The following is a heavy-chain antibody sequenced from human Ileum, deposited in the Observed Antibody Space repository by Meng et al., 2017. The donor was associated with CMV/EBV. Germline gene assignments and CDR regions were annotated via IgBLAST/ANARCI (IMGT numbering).Heavy chain of an antibody. J-gene: IGHJ4*02. D-gene: IGHD1-26*01. CDR1: GLTFSDYY. Sequence: SGLTFSDYYMYWIRQAPGKGLEWLSYISSSDGSRIYYADSVKGRYTISRDNGKNSLYLQMNSLRADDTAVYYCARGRGSYGVDFDYWGQGTLVTVSS. CDR2: ISSSDGSRI. V-gene: IGHV3-11*01. CDR3: ARGRGSYGVDFDY.